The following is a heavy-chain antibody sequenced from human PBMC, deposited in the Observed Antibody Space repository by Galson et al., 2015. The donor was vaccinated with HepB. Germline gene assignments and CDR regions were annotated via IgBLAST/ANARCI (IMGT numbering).Heavy chain of an antibody. CDR3: ARDSLSNYYDSSGHDAFDI. Sequence: SVKVSCKASGYTFTSYYMHWVRQAPGQGLEWMGIINPSGGSTSYAQKFQGRVTMTRDTSTSTVYMELSSLRSEDTAVYYCARDSLSNYYDSSGHDAFDIWGQGTMVTVSS. V-gene: IGHV1-46*01. CDR1: GYTFTSYY. J-gene: IGHJ3*02. CDR2: INPSGGST. D-gene: IGHD3-22*01.